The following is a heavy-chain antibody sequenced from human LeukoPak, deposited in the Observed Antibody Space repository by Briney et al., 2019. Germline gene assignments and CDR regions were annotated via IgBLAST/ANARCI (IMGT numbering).Heavy chain of an antibody. Sequence: GGSLTLSCAASGFTVSSNYMSWVRQAPGKGLEWVSSITGDCKYITYADSVKGRFTISRDNAKNSLHLQVASLRGDDTATYYCAREGNDYYYDQWGQGTLVTVSP. CDR1: GFTVSSNY. J-gene: IGHJ4*02. V-gene: IGHV3-21*01. D-gene: IGHD5-12*01. CDR2: ITGDCKYI. CDR3: AREGNDYYYDQ.